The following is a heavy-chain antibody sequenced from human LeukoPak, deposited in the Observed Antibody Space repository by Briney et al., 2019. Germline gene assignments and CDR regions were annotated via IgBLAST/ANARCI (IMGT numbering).Heavy chain of an antibody. V-gene: IGHV1-2*06. D-gene: IGHD6-19*01. CDR2: INPNSGGT. Sequence: GASVKVSCEASGYTFTGYYMHWVRQAPGQGLEWMGRINPNSGGTNYAQKFQGRVTMTRDTSISTAYMELSRLRSDDTAVYYCARGKQWLVRGYFNYWGQGTLVTVSS. J-gene: IGHJ4*02. CDR3: ARGKQWLVRGYFNY. CDR1: GYTFTGYY.